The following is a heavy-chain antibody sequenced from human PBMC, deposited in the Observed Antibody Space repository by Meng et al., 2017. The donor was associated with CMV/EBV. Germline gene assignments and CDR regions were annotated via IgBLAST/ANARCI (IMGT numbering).Heavy chain of an antibody. CDR1: GFTFSSYS. CDR3: TGFGVTGLDYYYYGMDV. CDR2: ISSSSSYI. Sequence: GESLKISCGTSGFTFSSYSMNWVRQAPGKGLEWVSSISSSSSYIYYADSVKGRFTISRDNAKNSLYLQMNSLRAEDTAVYYCTGFGVTGLDYYYYGMDVWGQGTTVTVSS. V-gene: IGHV3-21*01. J-gene: IGHJ6*02. D-gene: IGHD3-16*01.